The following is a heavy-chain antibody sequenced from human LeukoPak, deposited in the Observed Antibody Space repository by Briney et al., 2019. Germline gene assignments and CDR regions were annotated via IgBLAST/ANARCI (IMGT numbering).Heavy chain of an antibody. D-gene: IGHD3-10*01. CDR3: ARGNGPGRHYFDY. CDR1: GFTFSSYS. Sequence: PGGSLRLSCAASGFTFSSYSMNWVRQAPGKGLECVSYISSSSSTTIYYADSVKGRFTISRDNAKNSLYLQMNSLRAEDTAVYYCARGNGPGRHYFDYWGQGTLVTVSS. V-gene: IGHV3-48*01. J-gene: IGHJ4*02. CDR2: ISSSSSTTI.